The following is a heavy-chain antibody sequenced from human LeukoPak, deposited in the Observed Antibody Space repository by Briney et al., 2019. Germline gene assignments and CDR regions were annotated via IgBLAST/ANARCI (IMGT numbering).Heavy chain of an antibody. V-gene: IGHV3-53*05. J-gene: IGHJ4*02. Sequence: PGGSLRLSCAASGFTVSSNYMSWVRQAPGKGLEWVSVIYSGGSTYYADSVKGRFTISRDNSKNTLYLQMNSLRAEDTAVYYCARELNRDADYWGQGTLDTLSS. CDR2: IYSGGST. CDR3: ARELNRDADY. CDR1: GFTVSSNY. D-gene: IGHD1-14*01.